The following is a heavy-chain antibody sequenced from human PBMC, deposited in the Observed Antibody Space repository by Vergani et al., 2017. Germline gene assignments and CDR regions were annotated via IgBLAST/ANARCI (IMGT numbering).Heavy chain of an antibody. J-gene: IGHJ4*02. D-gene: IGHD3-22*01. CDR2: IIPIFGTA. V-gene: IGHV1-69*12. CDR1: GGTFGSYA. Sequence: QVQLEQSGAEVKKPGSSVTVSCRASGGTFGSYAISWVRQAPGQGLEWMGGIIPIFGTANYAQKFQGRVTITADESTSTAYMELSSLRSEDTAVYYCARTALDYYYDSSGFFDYWGQGTLVTVSS. CDR3: ARTALDYYYDSSGFFDY.